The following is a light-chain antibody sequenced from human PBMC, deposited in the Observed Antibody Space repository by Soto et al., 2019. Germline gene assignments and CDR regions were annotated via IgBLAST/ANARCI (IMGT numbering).Light chain of an antibody. J-gene: IGKJ3*01. Sequence: IQLTQSPSSLSASVGDRVTITCRASQGISSFLAWYQQKPGKAPKLLIYGASTLQSGVPSRFSGSGSGTDFTLTIGSLQSEDFATYYCQQRNSFPIPFGPGTKVDIE. CDR3: QQRNSFPIP. V-gene: IGKV1-9*01. CDR1: QGISSF. CDR2: GAS.